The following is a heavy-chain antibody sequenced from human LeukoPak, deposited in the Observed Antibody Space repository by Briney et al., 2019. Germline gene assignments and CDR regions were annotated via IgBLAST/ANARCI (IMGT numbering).Heavy chain of an antibody. CDR1: GGSISSYY. D-gene: IGHD5-18*01. CDR2: IYYSGST. V-gene: IGHV4-59*08. Sequence: PSETLSLTCTVSGGSISSYYWSWIRQPPGKGLEWVGHIYYSGSTNYNPSLKSRVTISVDTSKNQFSLKLSSVTAADTAVYDCARVYTAMVGAFDIWGQGTMVTVSS. CDR3: ARVYTAMVGAFDI. J-gene: IGHJ3*02.